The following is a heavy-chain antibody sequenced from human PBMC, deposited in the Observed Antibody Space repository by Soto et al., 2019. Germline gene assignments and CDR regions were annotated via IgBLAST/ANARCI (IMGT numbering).Heavy chain of an antibody. CDR1: GGSIRGSFS. J-gene: IGHJ4*02. V-gene: IGHV4-4*02. CDR3: ARSDTTVVHGGYFGS. D-gene: IGHD5-18*01. Sequence: PWHTMSLTCAVSGGSIRGSFSWRWVRQPHGKGLEWIGEIYHSGDTNYNPSLKSRVTISVDKSKNQFSLNLRSVTAADTAVYYCARSDTTVVHGGYFGSWGQGTLVTVSS. CDR2: IYHSGDT.